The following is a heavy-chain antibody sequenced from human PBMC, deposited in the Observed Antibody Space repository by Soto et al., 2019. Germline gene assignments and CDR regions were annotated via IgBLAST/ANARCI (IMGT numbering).Heavy chain of an antibody. CDR3: TTGDGDEYDYIWGSYRLGSFDY. J-gene: IGHJ4*02. CDR1: GFTFSNAW. CDR2: IKSKTDGGTT. Sequence: GGSLRLSCAASGFTFSNAWMSWVRQAPGKGLEWVGRIKSKTDGGTTDYAAPVKGRFTISRDDSKNTLYLQMNSLKTEETAVYYCTTGDGDEYDYIWGSYRLGSFDYWGQGTLVTVSS. V-gene: IGHV3-15*01. D-gene: IGHD3-16*02.